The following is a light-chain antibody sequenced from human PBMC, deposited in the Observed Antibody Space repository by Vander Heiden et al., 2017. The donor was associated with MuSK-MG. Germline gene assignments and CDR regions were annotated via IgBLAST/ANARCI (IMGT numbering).Light chain of an antibody. V-gene: IGLV3-21*03. CDR3: QVWDSSSDHSYV. J-gene: IGLJ1*01. Sequence: SYVLTQPPSVSVAPGKTARITCGGNNIGSKSVHWYQQKPGQAPVLVVYDDSDRPSGIPERFSGSNSGNTATLTISRVEAGDEADDYCQVWDSSSDHSYVFGTGTKLTVL. CDR1: NIGSKS. CDR2: DDS.